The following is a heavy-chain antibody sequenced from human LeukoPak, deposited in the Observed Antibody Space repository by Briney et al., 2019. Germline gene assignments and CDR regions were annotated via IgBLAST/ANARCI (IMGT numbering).Heavy chain of an antibody. V-gene: IGHV4-38-2*01. CDR2: VYHSGNN. CDR3: ARVSSGWYRGYFQH. D-gene: IGHD6-19*01. CDR1: GYSISSGYY. J-gene: IGHJ1*01. Sequence: SETLSLTCAVSGYSISSGYYWGWIRHPPGKGLEWIGSVYHSGNNYYNPSLKSRVTISLDTSKNQLSLKLSSVTAADTAVYYCARVSSGWYRGYFQHWGQGTLVTVSS.